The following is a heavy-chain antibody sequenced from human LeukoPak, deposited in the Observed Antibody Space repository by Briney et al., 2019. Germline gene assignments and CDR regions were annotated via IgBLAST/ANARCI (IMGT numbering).Heavy chain of an antibody. D-gene: IGHD4-11*01. J-gene: IGHJ4*02. CDR2: IWNDGSNK. Sequence: PGRSLRLSCAASGFTFSHYGMHWVRQAPGRGLEWVAVIWNDGSNKYYADSVKGRFTISRDNSQNTVDLHMNSLRAEDTAVYYCAKDAQRGFDYSNSLEYWGQGTLVTVFS. CDR3: AKDAQRGFDYSNSLEY. CDR1: GFTFSHYG. V-gene: IGHV3-33*06.